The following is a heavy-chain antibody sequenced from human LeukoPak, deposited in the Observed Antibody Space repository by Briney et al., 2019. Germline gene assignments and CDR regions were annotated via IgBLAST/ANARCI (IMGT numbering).Heavy chain of an antibody. J-gene: IGHJ4*02. CDR3: ARGRDKQWLVYFDY. CDR1: GGSISSSNW. CDR2: IYHSGST. Sequence: SGTLSLTCAVSGGSISSSNWWSWVRQPPGKGLEWIGEIYHSGSTNYNPSLKSRVTISVDKSKNQFSLKLSSVTAADTAVYYCARGRDKQWLVYFDYWGQGTLVTVSS. D-gene: IGHD6-19*01. V-gene: IGHV4-4*02.